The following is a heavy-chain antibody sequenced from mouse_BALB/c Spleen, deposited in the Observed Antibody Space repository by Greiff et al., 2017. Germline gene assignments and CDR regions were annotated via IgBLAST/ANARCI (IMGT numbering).Heavy chain of an antibody. J-gene: IGHJ2*01. CDR2: ISSGGST. CDR3: ARGSSFYYFDD. D-gene: IGHD1-1*01. V-gene: IGHV5-6-5*01. CDR1: GFTFSSYA. Sequence: EVQRVESGGGLVAPGGSLTLSCAASGFTFSSYAMSWVRQTPEKRLEWVASISSGGSTYYPDSVKGRFTISRDNARNILYLQMSSLRSEDTAMYYCARGSSFYYFDDWGQGTTLTVSS.